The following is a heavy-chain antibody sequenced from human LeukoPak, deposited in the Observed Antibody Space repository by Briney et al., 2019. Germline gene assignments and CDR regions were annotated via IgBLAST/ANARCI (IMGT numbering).Heavy chain of an antibody. CDR3: AREAGAMGGTFFDY. D-gene: IGHD1-7*01. V-gene: IGHV3-21*01. Sequence: PGWSLRLSCAASGFSGSSKYMSWVRQAPGKGMEWVSSISSSSSYIYYADSVKGRFTISRDNAKNSLYLQMNSLRAEDTAVYYCAREAGAMGGTFFDYWGQGTLVTVSS. J-gene: IGHJ4*02. CDR2: ISSSSSYI. CDR1: GFSGSSKY.